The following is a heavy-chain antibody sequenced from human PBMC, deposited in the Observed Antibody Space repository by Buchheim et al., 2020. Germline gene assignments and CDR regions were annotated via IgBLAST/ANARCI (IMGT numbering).Heavy chain of an antibody. V-gene: IGHV3-33*01. Sequence: QVQLVESGGGVVQPGRSLRLSCAASGFTFSSYGMHWVRQAPGKGLEWVAVIWYDGSNKYYGDSVKGRFTISRDNYKNKTSLQMNSLRAEDTAVYYCAREPSNCSGGSCYALQSWGQGT. CDR3: AREPSNCSGGSCYALQS. CDR2: IWYDGSNK. J-gene: IGHJ3*01. CDR1: GFTFSSYG. D-gene: IGHD2-15*01.